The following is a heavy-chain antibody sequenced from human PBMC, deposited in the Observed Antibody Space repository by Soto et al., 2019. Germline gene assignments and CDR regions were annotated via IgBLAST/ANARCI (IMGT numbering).Heavy chain of an antibody. CDR3: ARGIRRYCTNGVCPYYGMDV. J-gene: IGHJ6*02. CDR1: GYTFTCYY. CDR2: INPNSGGT. D-gene: IGHD2-8*01. Sequence: ASVKVSCKASGYTFTCYYMHWVRQAPGQGLEWMGWINPNSGGTNYAQKFQGWVTMTRDTSISTAYMELSRLRSDDTAVYYCARGIRRYCTNGVCPYYGMDVWGQGTTVTVSS. V-gene: IGHV1-2*04.